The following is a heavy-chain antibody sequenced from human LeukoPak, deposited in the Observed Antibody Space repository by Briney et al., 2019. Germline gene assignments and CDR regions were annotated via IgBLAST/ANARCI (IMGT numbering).Heavy chain of an antibody. V-gene: IGHV3-23*01. Sequence: GGSLRLSCAASGFTFSNYAMTWVRQAPGRGLEWISTITRFTGTTYYADSVKGRFTISRGDSNNTLYLQMNNLRAGDTAVYYCARDDWDSSWEFDYWGQGTLVTVSS. CDR3: ARDDWDSSWEFDY. J-gene: IGHJ4*02. CDR1: GFTFSNYA. D-gene: IGHD6-13*01. CDR2: ITRFTGTT.